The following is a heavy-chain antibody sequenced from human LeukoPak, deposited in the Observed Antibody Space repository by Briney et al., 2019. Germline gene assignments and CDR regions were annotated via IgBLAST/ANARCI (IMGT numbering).Heavy chain of an antibody. CDR3: ARQATVVTPCADY. Sequence: GESLKISCKASGYSFTSYWIGWVRQMPGKGLEWMGIIYPGDSDTRYSPSFQGQVTISADKSISTAYLQWSSLKASDTAMYYCARQATVVTPCADYWGQGTLVTVSS. CDR2: IYPGDSDT. CDR1: GYSFTSYW. J-gene: IGHJ4*02. D-gene: IGHD4-23*01. V-gene: IGHV5-51*01.